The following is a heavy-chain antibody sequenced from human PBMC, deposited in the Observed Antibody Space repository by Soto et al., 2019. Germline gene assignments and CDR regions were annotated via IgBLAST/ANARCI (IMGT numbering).Heavy chain of an antibody. D-gene: IGHD3-3*01. CDR2: INHSGST. V-gene: IGHV4-34*01. CDR3: ARAEMVSCQTYYDFWSGSTDSLDI. CDR1: GGSFSGYY. J-gene: IGHJ3*02. Sequence: SETLSLTCAVYGGSFSGYYWSWIRQPPGKGLEWMGEINHSGSTNYNPSLKSRVTISVDTSKNQFSLKLSSVTAADTAVYYCARAEMVSCQTYYDFWSGSTDSLDIWGQGTMVTVSS.